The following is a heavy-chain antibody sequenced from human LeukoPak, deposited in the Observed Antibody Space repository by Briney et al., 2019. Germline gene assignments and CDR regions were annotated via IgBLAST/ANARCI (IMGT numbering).Heavy chain of an antibody. D-gene: IGHD3-10*02. J-gene: IGHJ6*04. V-gene: IGHV1-18*01. CDR3: AELGITMIGGV. Sequence: ASVKVSCKASGYTFTSFGISWVRQAPGQGLEWMGWISAYNGDTDYAQNLQGRVTMTTDTSTRTAYMELRSLRSDDTAVYYCAELGITMIGGVWGKGTTVTISS. CDR2: ISAYNGDT. CDR1: GYTFTSFG.